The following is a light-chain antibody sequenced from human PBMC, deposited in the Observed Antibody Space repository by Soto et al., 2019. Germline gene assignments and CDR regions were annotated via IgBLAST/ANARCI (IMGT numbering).Light chain of an antibody. CDR1: RSDVGSYNY. CDR2: EVN. CDR3: SSYTSSSTVV. V-gene: IGLV2-14*01. J-gene: IGLJ2*01. Sequence: HSALTQPASVSGSLGQSITISCTGTRSDVGSYNYVSWYQQYPGKAPKLIIYEVNYRPSGVSDRFSGSKSGNTASLTISGLQAEDEADYYCSSYTSSSTVVFGGGTKVTVL.